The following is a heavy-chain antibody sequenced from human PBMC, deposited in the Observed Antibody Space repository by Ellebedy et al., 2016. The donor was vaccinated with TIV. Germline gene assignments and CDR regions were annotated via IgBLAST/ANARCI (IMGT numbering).Heavy chain of an antibody. CDR2: ISSSSSYI. V-gene: IGHV3-21*01. CDR3: ARAPRGTVTTWIDY. D-gene: IGHD4-17*01. Sequence: GGSLRLXXAAPGFTFSSYSMNWVRQAPGKGLEWVSSISSSSSYIYYADSVKGRFTISRDNAKNSLYLQMNSLRAEDTAVYYCARAPRGTVTTWIDYWGQGTLVTVSS. CDR1: GFTFSSYS. J-gene: IGHJ4*02.